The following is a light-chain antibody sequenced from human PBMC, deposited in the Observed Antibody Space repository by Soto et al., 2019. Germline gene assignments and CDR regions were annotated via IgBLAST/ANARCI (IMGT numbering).Light chain of an antibody. Sequence: QSALTQPASVSGSPGQSITISFTGTSSDVGGYNFVSWYQQNPGRATKLMIYEVSNRPSGVSDRFSGSKSGNTASPTISGLQAEDEGDYYRSAYGSSSPLYVFGTGTKLTVL. CDR3: SAYGSSSPLYV. J-gene: IGLJ1*01. V-gene: IGLV2-14*01. CDR1: SSDVGGYNF. CDR2: EVS.